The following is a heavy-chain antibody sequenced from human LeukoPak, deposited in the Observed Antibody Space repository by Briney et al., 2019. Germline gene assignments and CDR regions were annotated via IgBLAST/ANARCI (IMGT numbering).Heavy chain of an antibody. Sequence: GGSLRLSRAASGFQFSRNGMHWVPQAPGKGVEWVAFIRYDGSNKLDVDSARGRFTISRDNSKNTLNLQMNIPRIEDTAVYYCARDFDDVNGNYYYIPDYWGQGMLVTVSS. CDR3: ARDFDDVNGNYYYIPDY. J-gene: IGHJ4*02. CDR2: IRYDGSNK. D-gene: IGHD3-10*01. CDR1: GFQFSRNG. V-gene: IGHV3-30*02.